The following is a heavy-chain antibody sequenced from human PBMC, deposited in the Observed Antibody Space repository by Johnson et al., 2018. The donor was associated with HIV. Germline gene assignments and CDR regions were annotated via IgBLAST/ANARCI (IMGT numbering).Heavy chain of an antibody. CDR3: ARPHVSSIAARRGVFDI. CDR1: GFTFSSYG. J-gene: IGHJ3*02. D-gene: IGHD6-6*01. Sequence: QVQLVESGGGVVQPGGSLRLSCVASGFTFSSYGMHWVRQAPGKGLAWVAFIRYDGSNKYYADSVKGRFTISRDNSKNTVFLQMDSLRGEDTAVYYCARPHVSSIAARRGVFDIWGQGTMVTVSS. V-gene: IGHV3-30*02. CDR2: IRYDGSNK.